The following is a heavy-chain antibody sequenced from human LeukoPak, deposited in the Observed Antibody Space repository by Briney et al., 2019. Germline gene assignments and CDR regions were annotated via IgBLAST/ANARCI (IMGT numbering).Heavy chain of an antibody. J-gene: IGHJ5*02. V-gene: IGHV4-4*09. Sequence: SDTLSLTCTVSGDSISTYYWSWIRQPPGKGLEWIGCICNSGGANYNPSLKSRVTISVDTSKNQFSLNLSSVTAADTAVYYCAKTGRPNNSGWYRWFDPWGQGTLVTVSS. D-gene: IGHD6-19*01. CDR2: ICNSGGA. CDR3: AKTGRPNNSGWYRWFDP. CDR1: GDSISTYY.